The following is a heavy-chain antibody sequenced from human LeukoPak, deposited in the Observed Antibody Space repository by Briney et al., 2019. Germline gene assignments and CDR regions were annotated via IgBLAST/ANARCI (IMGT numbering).Heavy chain of an antibody. CDR1: GFTFDDYA. CDR3: AKDKTYPSNVFDY. CDR2: ISWNSGSL. V-gene: IGHV3-9*01. J-gene: IGHJ4*02. Sequence: GGSLRLSCAASGFTFDDYAMHWVRQAPGKGLEWVSGISWNSGSLGYADSVKGRFTISRDSAKNSLYLQMNSLRAEDTALYYCAKDKTYPSNVFDYWGQGTLVTVSS.